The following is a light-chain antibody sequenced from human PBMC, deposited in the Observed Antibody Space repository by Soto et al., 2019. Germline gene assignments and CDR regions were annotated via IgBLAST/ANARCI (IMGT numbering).Light chain of an antibody. CDR3: CSYAGSYSYV. V-gene: IGLV2-11*01. CDR2: DVT. Sequence: QSVLTQPRSVSGSPGQSVAISCPGTSSDVGGYNYVSWYQQHPGKAPKLMIYDVTKRPSGVPDRFSASKSGNAASLTISGLQADDEADYSGCSYAGSYSYVFGTGTKVTVL. J-gene: IGLJ1*01. CDR1: SSDVGGYNY.